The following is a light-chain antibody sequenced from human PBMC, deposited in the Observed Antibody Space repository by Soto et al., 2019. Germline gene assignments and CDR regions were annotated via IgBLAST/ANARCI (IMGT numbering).Light chain of an antibody. CDR2: EVS. CDR3: SSYTGSSTWV. CDR1: SSDVGGYNY. Sequence: QSALTQPASVSGSPGQSIAISCTGTSSDVGGYNYVSWYQQHPGKAPKLMIFEVSYRPSGVSNRFSGSKSGNTASLTISGLQAEDEADYYCSSYTGSSTWVFGGGTKVTVL. V-gene: IGLV2-14*01. J-gene: IGLJ3*02.